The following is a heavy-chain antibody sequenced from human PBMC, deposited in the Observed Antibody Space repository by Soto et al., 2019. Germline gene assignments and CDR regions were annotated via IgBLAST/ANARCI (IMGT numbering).Heavy chain of an antibody. J-gene: IGHJ6*02. CDR1: CGSISTGSF. D-gene: IGHD2-15*01. V-gene: IGHV4-59*01. CDR3: ARENGFCSGGDCYLYALDV. CDR2: IPYSGST. Sequence: SETLSLTCTVSCGSISTGSFWTWIRQPPGKVLEWIGYIPYSGSTNYNPSLKSRVSISVDTSKNQCSLKLTSVTAADTAVYYCARENGFCSGGDCYLYALDVWGQGTTVTVSS.